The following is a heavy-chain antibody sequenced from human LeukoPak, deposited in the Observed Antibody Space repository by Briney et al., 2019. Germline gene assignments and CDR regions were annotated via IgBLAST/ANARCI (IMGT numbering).Heavy chain of an antibody. CDR3: ARVSGGSRWFDY. CDR2: INPNSGGT. V-gene: IGHV1-2*02. D-gene: IGHD2-15*01. CDR1: GYTFTSYG. Sequence: GASVKVSCKASGYTFTSYGISWVRQAPGQGLEWMGWINPNSGGTNYAQKFQGRVTMTRDTSISTAYMELSRLRSDDTAVYYCARVSGGSRWFDYWGQGTLVTVSS. J-gene: IGHJ4*02.